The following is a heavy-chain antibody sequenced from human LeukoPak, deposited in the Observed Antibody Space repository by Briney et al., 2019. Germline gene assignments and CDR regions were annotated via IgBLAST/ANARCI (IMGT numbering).Heavy chain of an antibody. D-gene: IGHD5-12*01. CDR1: GFTFSSYE. V-gene: IGHV3-23*01. Sequence: GGSLRLSCAASGFTFSSYEMNWVRQAPGKGLEWVSAIGCSGGKTHYAESVRGRFTISRDNSKNTLSLQMTSLRAEDTAIYYCARDGYNNYWYIDFWGQGTLVTVSS. CDR3: ARDGYNNYWYIDF. J-gene: IGHJ4*02. CDR2: IGCSGGKT.